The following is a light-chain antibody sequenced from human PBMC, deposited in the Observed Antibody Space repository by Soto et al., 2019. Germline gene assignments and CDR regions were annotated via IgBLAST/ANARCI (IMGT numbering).Light chain of an antibody. CDR3: SSFTSSNTYV. V-gene: IGLV2-18*02. Sequence: QSVLTQPPSVSGSPGQSVAISCTGTSSDIGAYNRVSWYQQPPGTAPKPMIYDVNNRPSGVPDRFSGSKSGNTASLTISGLQADDEADYYCSSFTSSNTYVFGTGTKVTVL. CDR1: SSDIGAYNR. J-gene: IGLJ1*01. CDR2: DVN.